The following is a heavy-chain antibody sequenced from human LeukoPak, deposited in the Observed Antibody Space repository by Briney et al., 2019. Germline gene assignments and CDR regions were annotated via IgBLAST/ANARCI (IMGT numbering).Heavy chain of an antibody. J-gene: IGHJ5*02. CDR1: GFTFSSYW. CDR3: ARWWIKQWLDWFDT. D-gene: IGHD6-19*01. CDR2: IKQDGSEK. Sequence: GGSLRLSCAASGFTFSSYWMSWVRQAPGKGLEWVANIKQDGSEKYYVDSVKGRFTISRDNAKNSLYLQMNSLRAEDTSVYYCARWWIKQWLDWFDTWGQGTLVTVSS. V-gene: IGHV3-7*01.